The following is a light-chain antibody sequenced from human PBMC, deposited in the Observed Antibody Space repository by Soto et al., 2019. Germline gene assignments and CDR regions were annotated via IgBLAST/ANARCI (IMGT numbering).Light chain of an antibody. Sequence: QSVLTQPPSVSGAPGQRVTISCTGSSSNIGAGYDVHWYQQLPGTAPKLLIYGNSNRPSGVPDRFSGSKSGTSASLAITGLQAEDEADYYCQSSDISLRDYVFGTGTKVTV. CDR3: QSSDISLRDYV. CDR1: SSNIGAGYD. V-gene: IGLV1-40*01. CDR2: GNS. J-gene: IGLJ1*01.